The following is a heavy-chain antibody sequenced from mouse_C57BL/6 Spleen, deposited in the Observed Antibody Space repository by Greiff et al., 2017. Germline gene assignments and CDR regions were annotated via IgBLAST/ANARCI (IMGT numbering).Heavy chain of an antibody. V-gene: IGHV1-64*01. Sequence: QVQLQQPGAELVKPGASVKLSCKASGYTFTSYWMHWVKQRPGQGLEWIGMIHPNSGSTNYNEKFKSKATLTVDKSSSTAYMQLSSLTSEDSAVYYCAPITTVVGPYFDVWGTGTTVTVSS. CDR2: IHPNSGST. CDR3: APITTVVGPYFDV. J-gene: IGHJ1*03. D-gene: IGHD1-1*01. CDR1: GYTFTSYW.